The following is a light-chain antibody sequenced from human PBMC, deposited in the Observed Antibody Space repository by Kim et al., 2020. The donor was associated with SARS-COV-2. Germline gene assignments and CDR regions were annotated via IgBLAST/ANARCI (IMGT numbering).Light chain of an antibody. CDR1: QSVSSTD. CDR3: QQYGSTPWT. CDR2: GAS. V-gene: IGKV3-20*01. J-gene: IGKJ1*01. Sequence: YPGQSATIACRASQSVSSTDFAWYEQKPGQAPRLIIYGASSRASGIPHRFSGSGSGTDVTLTISRMEPDDFAVYYCQQYGSTPWTFGQWTKVEIK.